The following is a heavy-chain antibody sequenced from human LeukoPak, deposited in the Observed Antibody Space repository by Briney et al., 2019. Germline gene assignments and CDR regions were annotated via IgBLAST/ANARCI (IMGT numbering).Heavy chain of an antibody. D-gene: IGHD3-22*01. CDR1: GFTFSSYS. Sequence: GGSLRLSCAASGFTFSSYSMNWVRQAPGKGLEWVSYISSSSTIYYADSVKGRFTISRDNAKNSLYLQMNSLRAEDTAVYYCAGFYDSSGPWSGWGQGTLVTVSS. J-gene: IGHJ4*02. CDR3: AGFYDSSGPWSG. V-gene: IGHV3-48*04. CDR2: ISSSSTI.